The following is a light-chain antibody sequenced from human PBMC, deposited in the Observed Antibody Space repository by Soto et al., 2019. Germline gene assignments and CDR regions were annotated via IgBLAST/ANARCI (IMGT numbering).Light chain of an antibody. J-gene: IGKJ4*01. Sequence: EIVMTQSPATLSVSPGERATLSCRASQSVSSNLAWYQQKPGQTPKLLICVASTRATRIPARFSGSGSGTEFTLTISSRQSEDFADYYCQQYNVWPLAFGGGTKVEFK. CDR3: QQYNVWPLA. V-gene: IGKV3-15*01. CDR2: VAS. CDR1: QSVSSN.